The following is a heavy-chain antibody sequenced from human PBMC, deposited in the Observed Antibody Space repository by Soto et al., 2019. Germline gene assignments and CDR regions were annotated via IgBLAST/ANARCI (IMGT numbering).Heavy chain of an antibody. V-gene: IGHV1-3*01. D-gene: IGHD6-13*01. CDR1: GHTFTSYA. CDR2: INAGNGNT. CDR3: ARAGIAAQRGYFDY. J-gene: IGHJ4*02. Sequence: QVQLVQSGAEVKKPGASVKVSCKASGHTFTSYAMHWVRQAPGQRLEWMGWINAGNGNTKYSQKFQGRVTITRDTSASTAYMELSSLRSEDTAVYYCARAGIAAQRGYFDYWGQGTLVTVSS.